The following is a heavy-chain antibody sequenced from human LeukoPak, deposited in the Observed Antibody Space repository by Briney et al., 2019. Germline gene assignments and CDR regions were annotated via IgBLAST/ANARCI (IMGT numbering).Heavy chain of an antibody. CDR3: ARMASSYSSSSY. Sequence: SVKVSCKASGGTFSSYAISWVRQAPGQGLEWMGRIIPIFGPANYAQKFQGRVTITTDESTSTAYMELSSLRSEDTAVYYCARMASSYSSSSYWGQGTLVTVSS. CDR1: GGTFSSYA. D-gene: IGHD6-13*01. J-gene: IGHJ4*02. V-gene: IGHV1-69*05. CDR2: IIPIFGPA.